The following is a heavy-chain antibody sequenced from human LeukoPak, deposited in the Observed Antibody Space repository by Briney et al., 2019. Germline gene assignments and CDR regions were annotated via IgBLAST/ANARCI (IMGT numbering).Heavy chain of an antibody. J-gene: IGHJ6*02. V-gene: IGHV1-2*02. CDR1: GYTFTGYY. Sequence: ASVKVSCKASGYTFTGYYMHWVRQAPGQGLEWMGWINPNSGGTNYAQKFQGRVTMTRDTSTSTAYMELSRLRSDDTAVYYCATLAYYDFWSGSYYYGMDVWGQGTTVTVSS. CDR3: ATLAYYDFWSGSYYYGMDV. D-gene: IGHD3-3*01. CDR2: INPNSGGT.